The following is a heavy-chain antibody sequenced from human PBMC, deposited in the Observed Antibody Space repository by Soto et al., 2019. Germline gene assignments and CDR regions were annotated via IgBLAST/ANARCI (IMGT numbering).Heavy chain of an antibody. Sequence: GGSLRLSCAASGFTFSSYSMNWVRQAPGKGLEWVSSISSSSSYIYYADSVKGRFTISRDNAKNSLYLQMNSLRAEDTAVYYCARDRSPLRRIVVVVAAPRYYGMDGGGQGTTVTVSS. CDR2: ISSSSSYI. CDR3: ARDRSPLRRIVVVVAAPRYYGMDG. V-gene: IGHV3-21*01. D-gene: IGHD2-15*01. J-gene: IGHJ6*02. CDR1: GFTFSSYS.